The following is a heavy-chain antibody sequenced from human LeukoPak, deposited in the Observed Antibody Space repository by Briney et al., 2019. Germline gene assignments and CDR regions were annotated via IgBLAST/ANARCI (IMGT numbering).Heavy chain of an antibody. CDR2: ISTTT. V-gene: IGHV3-23*01. CDR3: ARADSDILTGYYLDY. CDR1: GFTFSTYA. Sequence: QPGGSLRLSCAASGFTFSTYAMSWVRQVPAKGLEWVSAISTTTYYADFVEGRSTISRDNSKNTLYLQMNSLRAEDTAVYYCARADSDILTGYYLDYWGQGTLVTVSS. D-gene: IGHD3-9*01. J-gene: IGHJ4*02.